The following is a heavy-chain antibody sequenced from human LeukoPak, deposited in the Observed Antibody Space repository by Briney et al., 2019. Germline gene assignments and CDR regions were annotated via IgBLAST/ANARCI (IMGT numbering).Heavy chain of an antibody. J-gene: IGHJ4*02. CDR2: IWYDGSNK. CDR3: AREDYGSGSYQAFDY. Sequence: GGSLRLSCAASGFTFSSYGMHWVRQAPGKGLEWVAVIWYDGSNKYYADSVKGRFTISRDTSKNTLYLQMNSLRAEDTAVYYCAREDYGSGSYQAFDYWGQGTLVTVSS. CDR1: GFTFSSYG. V-gene: IGHV3-33*01. D-gene: IGHD3-10*01.